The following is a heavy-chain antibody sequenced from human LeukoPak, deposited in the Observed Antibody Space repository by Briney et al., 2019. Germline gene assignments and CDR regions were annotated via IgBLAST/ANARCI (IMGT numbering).Heavy chain of an antibody. D-gene: IGHD1-26*01. CDR3: ARGEPQGYYFDY. J-gene: IGHJ4*02. CDR2: ITYDGRT. V-gene: IGHV4-34*01. Sequence: SETLSLTCAVFGGSFDGYYWSWIRQSPGKGLEWIGEITYDGRTKYNPSLKSRVTISVDTSKNQFSLKLSSVTAADTAVYYCARGEPQGYYFDYWGQGTLVTVSS. CDR1: GGSFDGYY.